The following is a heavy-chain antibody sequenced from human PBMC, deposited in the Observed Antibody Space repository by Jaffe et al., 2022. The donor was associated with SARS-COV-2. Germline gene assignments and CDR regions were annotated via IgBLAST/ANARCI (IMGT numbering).Heavy chain of an antibody. CDR3: ARGAGGYDFPSWFDP. V-gene: IGHV3-53*01. D-gene: IGHD5-12*01. Sequence: EVQLVESGGGLIQPGGSLRLSCAASGFTVSSNYMSWVRQAPGKGLEWVSVIYSGGSTYYADSVKGRFTISRDNSKNTLYLQMNSLRAEDTAVYYCARGAGGYDFPSWFDPWGQGTLVTVSS. CDR1: GFTVSSNY. J-gene: IGHJ5*02. CDR2: IYSGGST.